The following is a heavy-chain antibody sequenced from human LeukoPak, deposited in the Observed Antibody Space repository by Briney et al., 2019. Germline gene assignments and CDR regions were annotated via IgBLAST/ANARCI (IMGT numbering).Heavy chain of an antibody. D-gene: IGHD2-2*01. CDR3: AKAQGYATSWSPFDY. J-gene: IGHJ4*02. Sequence: GGSLRLSCAASGFTFSSYAMSWVRKAPGKGMEWVSAISGSGGSTYYADSVKGRFTISRDNSKNTLYLQMNSLRVEDTALYYCAKAQGYATSWSPFDYWGQGTLVTVSS. CDR1: GFTFSSYA. V-gene: IGHV3-23*01. CDR2: ISGSGGST.